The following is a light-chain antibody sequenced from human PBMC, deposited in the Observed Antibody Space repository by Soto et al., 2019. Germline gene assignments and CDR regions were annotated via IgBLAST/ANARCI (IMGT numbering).Light chain of an antibody. V-gene: IGKV1-39*01. J-gene: IGKJ3*01. Sequence: DIQMTQSPSSLSASVGDRVTITCRASQSISSYLNWYRQKPGKAPELLIYAASSLQCGVPSVFSASGSGSDFTLTISSLQPDDFATYYCQQSYTTPFTFGPGTKVDI. CDR3: QQSYTTPFT. CDR1: QSISSY. CDR2: AAS.